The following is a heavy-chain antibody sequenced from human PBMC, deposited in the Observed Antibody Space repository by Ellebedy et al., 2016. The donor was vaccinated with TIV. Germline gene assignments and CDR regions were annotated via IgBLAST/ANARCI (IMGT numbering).Heavy chain of an antibody. CDR3: ATSHSSGWPTDY. CDR1: GFTFDDYA. CDR2: ISWNSGSI. Sequence: SLKISCAASGFTFDDYAMHWVRQAPGKGLEWVSGISWNSGSIGYADSVKGRFTISRDNAKNSLYLQMNSLRAEDTALYYCATSHSSGWPTDYWGQGTLVTVSS. J-gene: IGHJ4*02. D-gene: IGHD6-19*01. V-gene: IGHV3-9*01.